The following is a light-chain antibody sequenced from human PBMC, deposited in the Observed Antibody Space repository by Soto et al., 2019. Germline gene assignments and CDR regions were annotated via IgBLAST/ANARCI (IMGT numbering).Light chain of an antibody. CDR1: QSVSSNY. CDR2: AAS. J-gene: IGKJ2*01. CDR3: QLDGSSSPKYT. V-gene: IGKV3-20*01. Sequence: EIVLTQSQGTLYLSPGERATLSCRASQSVSSNYLAWYQQKRGQAPRLLIYAASARATGIPDRFSGSGSGTDFTLTISRLAPEDVAVYFWQLDGSSSPKYTFGQGPKLEIK.